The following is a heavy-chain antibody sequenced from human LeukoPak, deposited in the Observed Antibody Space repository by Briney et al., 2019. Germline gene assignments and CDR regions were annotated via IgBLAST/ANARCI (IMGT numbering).Heavy chain of an antibody. CDR3: AREGIGGVITFDL. V-gene: IGHV3-20*04. CDR1: GFTFSSYE. J-gene: IGHJ3*01. Sequence: PGGSLRLSCAASGFTFSSYEMNWVRQAPGKGLEWVSDINWNGGYTGQADSVKGRFTISRDNAKNSLYLQMNSLRAEDTALYYCAREGIGGVITFDLWGQGTMVTVSS. CDR2: INWNGGYT. D-gene: IGHD3-16*01.